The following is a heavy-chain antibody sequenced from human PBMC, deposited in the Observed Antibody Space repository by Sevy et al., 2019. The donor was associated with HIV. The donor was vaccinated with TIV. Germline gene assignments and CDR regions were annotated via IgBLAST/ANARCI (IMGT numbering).Heavy chain of an antibody. CDR1: GFTVSSNY. Sequence: GGSLRLSCAASGFTVSSNYMSWVRQAPGKGLEWVSVIYSGGSTYYADSVKGRFTISRDNSKNTLYLQMNSLRAEDTAVYYCARVSAGYGCGLNYYYGMDVWGQGTTVTVSS. V-gene: IGHV3-53*01. D-gene: IGHD3-10*01. J-gene: IGHJ6*02. CDR2: IYSGGST. CDR3: ARVSAGYGCGLNYYYGMDV.